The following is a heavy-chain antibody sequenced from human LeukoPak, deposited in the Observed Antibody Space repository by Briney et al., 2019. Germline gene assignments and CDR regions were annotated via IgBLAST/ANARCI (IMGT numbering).Heavy chain of an antibody. CDR2: ISGSGGST. CDR1: GFTFSSYG. Sequence: GGTLRLSCAASGFTFSSYGMSGVRQAPGKGLEWVSAISGSGGSTYYADSVKGRFTISRDNAKNSLYLQMNSLRAEDTAIYYCARDLGSYSSGWYMGFDYWGQGTLVTVSS. J-gene: IGHJ4*02. V-gene: IGHV3-23*01. CDR3: ARDLGSYSSGWYMGFDY. D-gene: IGHD6-19*01.